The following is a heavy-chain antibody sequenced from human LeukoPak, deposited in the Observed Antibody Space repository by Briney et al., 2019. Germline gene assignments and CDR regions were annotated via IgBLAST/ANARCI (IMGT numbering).Heavy chain of an antibody. V-gene: IGHV3-30*02. J-gene: IGHJ4*02. CDR1: GFTLNFYG. CDR2: TRYDGTEK. Sequence: PGGSLRLSCAASGFTLNFYGMYWVRQAPGKGLEWVAFTRYDGTEKYYADPVKGRFTISRDNSKNTLSLQMNSLRAEDTAVYYCARKIRPGTTGTTSLHYFDYWGQGTLVTVSS. CDR3: ARKIRPGTTGTTSLHYFDY. D-gene: IGHD1-1*01.